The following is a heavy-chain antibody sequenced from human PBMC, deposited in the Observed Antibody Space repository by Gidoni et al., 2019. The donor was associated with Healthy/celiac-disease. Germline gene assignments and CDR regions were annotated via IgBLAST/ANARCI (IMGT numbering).Heavy chain of an antibody. V-gene: IGHV3-23*01. CDR3: AKDPVPSSSWSAGTQYFQH. CDR2: ISGSGGST. J-gene: IGHJ1*01. Sequence: EVQLLASGGGLVQPGGSLRLSCAASGFTFSSYAMRWVRQAPGKGLEWVSAISGSGGSTYYADSVKGRFNISRDNSKNTLYLQMNSLRAEDTAVYYCAKDPVPSSSWSAGTQYFQHWGQGTLVTVSS. CDR1: GFTFSSYA. D-gene: IGHD6-13*01.